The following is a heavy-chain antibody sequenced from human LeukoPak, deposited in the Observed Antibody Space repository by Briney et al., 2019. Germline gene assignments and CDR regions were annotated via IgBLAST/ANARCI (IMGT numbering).Heavy chain of an antibody. D-gene: IGHD3-10*01. CDR2: INHSGST. V-gene: IGHV4-34*01. Sequence: SETLSLTCAVYGGSFSGYYWTWIRQPPGKGLEWIGEINHSGSTNYNPSLKSRVTISVDTSKNQFSLKLSSVTAADTALYYCARAVELVGPTGGYSGGWFDPWGQGTLVTVSS. J-gene: IGHJ5*02. CDR3: ARAVELVGPTGGYSGGWFDP. CDR1: GGSFSGYY.